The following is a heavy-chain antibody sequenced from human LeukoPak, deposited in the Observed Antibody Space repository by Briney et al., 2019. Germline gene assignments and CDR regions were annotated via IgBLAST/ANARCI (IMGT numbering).Heavy chain of an antibody. J-gene: IGHJ6*03. CDR1: GFTFSSYS. CDR2: ISSSSSYI. D-gene: IGHD1-14*01. CDR3: ARVSYGGGTTYYYYYMDV. V-gene: IGHV3-21*01. Sequence: GGSLRLSCVASGFTFSSYSMNWVRQAPGKGLEWVSSISSSSSYIYYADSVKGRFTISRDNAKNSLYLQMDSLRAEDTAVYYCARVSYGGGTTYYYYYMDVWGKGTTVTVSS.